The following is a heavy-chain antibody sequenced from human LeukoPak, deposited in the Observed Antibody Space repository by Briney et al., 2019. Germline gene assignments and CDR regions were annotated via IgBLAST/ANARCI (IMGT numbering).Heavy chain of an antibody. D-gene: IGHD3-3*01. J-gene: IGHJ4*02. CDR1: GGSIIGYY. CDR2: IYHSGST. CDR3: ARSRVWSDYWGYFDY. Sequence: PSETLSFTCTVSGGSIIGYYWNWIRQPPGKGLDWIGYIYHSGSTNYNPSLKSRVTISVDTSKTQISLKLRAVTAADTAVYYCARSRVWSDYWGYFDYWGQGTLVTVSS. V-gene: IGHV4-59*01.